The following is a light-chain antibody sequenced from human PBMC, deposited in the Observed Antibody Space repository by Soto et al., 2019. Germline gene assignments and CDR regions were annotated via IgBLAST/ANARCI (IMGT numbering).Light chain of an antibody. CDR1: QSISDS. Sequence: DIQMTQSPSTLSASVGDRVTITCRASQSISDSLAWYQQKPGKAPKLLIYEASTLKSGVPSKFSGSRSGTEYTLTISSLQPEDFAIYYCQQYNGYWTFGQGTKVEIK. V-gene: IGKV1-5*03. J-gene: IGKJ1*01. CDR3: QQYNGYWT. CDR2: EAS.